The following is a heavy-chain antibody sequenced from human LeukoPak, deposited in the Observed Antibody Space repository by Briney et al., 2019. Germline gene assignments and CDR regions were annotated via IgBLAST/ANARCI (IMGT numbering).Heavy chain of an antibody. CDR1: GFTFSGYS. V-gene: IGHV3-48*02. Sequence: GGSLRLSCAASGFTFSGYSMNWVRQAPGKGLEWVSYLGHSSNAIHYADSVKGRFTISRDNAKNSLYLLMNSLRDEDTAVYYCARAAYSSGPDYWGEGTLVTVSS. CDR2: LGHSSNAI. J-gene: IGHJ4*02. D-gene: IGHD6-25*01. CDR3: ARAAYSSGPDY.